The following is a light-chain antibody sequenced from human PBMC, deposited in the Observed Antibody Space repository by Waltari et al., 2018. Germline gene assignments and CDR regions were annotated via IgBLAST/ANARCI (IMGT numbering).Light chain of an antibody. CDR2: GAS. CDR3: QQYNRWPPIT. CDR1: LSIADN. J-gene: IGKJ5*01. Sequence: VMTQSPATLSVSPGETATLSCRASLSIADNLAWYQQKRGQAPRLRIYGASTRATGIPARFTGRGSGTDLTLTISSLQSEDSAVYFCQQYNRWPPITFGQGTRLEI. V-gene: IGKV3-15*01.